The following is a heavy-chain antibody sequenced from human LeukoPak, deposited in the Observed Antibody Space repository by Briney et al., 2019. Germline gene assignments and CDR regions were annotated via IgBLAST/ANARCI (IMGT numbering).Heavy chain of an antibody. CDR3: ARGSSSWPDAFDI. Sequence: PGGSLRLSCAASGFTFSSYAMSWVRQAPGKGLEWVSAISGSGGSTYYADSVKGRFTISRENAKNSLYLQMNSLRAGDTAVYYCARGSSSWPDAFDIWGQGTMVTVSS. D-gene: IGHD6-13*01. CDR1: GFTFSSYA. V-gene: IGHV3-23*01. CDR2: ISGSGGST. J-gene: IGHJ3*02.